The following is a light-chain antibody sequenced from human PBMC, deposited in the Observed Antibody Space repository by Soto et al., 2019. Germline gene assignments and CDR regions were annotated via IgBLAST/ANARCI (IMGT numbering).Light chain of an antibody. Sequence: SYELTQPHSVSVAIAQMARITCGGNNIGSKAVHWYQRKPGLDPVLVIYSDSNRPSGVPERFSGSTPGNTATLTISRIEAGDEAEYYCQVSDRSSDHWVFGGGTKLTVL. J-gene: IGLJ3*02. V-gene: IGLV3-12*02. CDR2: SDS. CDR3: QVSDRSSDHWV. CDR1: NIGSKA.